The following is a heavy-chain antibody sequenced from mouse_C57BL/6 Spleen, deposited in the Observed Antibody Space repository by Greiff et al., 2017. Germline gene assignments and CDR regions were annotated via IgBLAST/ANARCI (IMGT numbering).Heavy chain of an antibody. Sequence: VKLVESGPGLVAPSQSLSITCTVSGFSLTSYGVDWVRQSPGKGLEWLGVIWGVGSTNYNSALKSRLSISKDNSKSQVFLKMNSLQTDDTAMYYGASGDGYDPFAYWGQGTLVTVSA. J-gene: IGHJ3*01. CDR3: ASGDGYDPFAY. CDR2: IWGVGST. V-gene: IGHV2-6*01. D-gene: IGHD2-2*01. CDR1: GFSLTSYG.